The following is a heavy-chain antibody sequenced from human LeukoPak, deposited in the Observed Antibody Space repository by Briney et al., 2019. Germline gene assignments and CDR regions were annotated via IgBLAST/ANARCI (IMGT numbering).Heavy chain of an antibody. CDR2: ISGIGGST. Sequence: GGSLRLSCAASGFTFSNYAMSWVRQAPGKGLEWVSGISGIGGSTYYADSVKGRVTISRDNSKNTLYLQMNSLRAEDTAVFYCANHRGDYCYFGLDAWGQGTTVTVSS. CDR1: GFTFSNYA. V-gene: IGHV3-23*01. CDR3: ANHRGDYCYFGLDA. J-gene: IGHJ6*02. D-gene: IGHD3-16*01.